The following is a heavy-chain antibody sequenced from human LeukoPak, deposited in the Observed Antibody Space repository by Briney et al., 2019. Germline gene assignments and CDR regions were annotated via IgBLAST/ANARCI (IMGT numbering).Heavy chain of an antibody. CDR3: ARDHYYDSNDY. CDR1: GFTFSSYW. D-gene: IGHD3-22*01. V-gene: IGHV3-7*01. Sequence: GGSLRLSCAASGFTFSSYWMSWVRQAPGKGLEWVANIKQDGSEKYYVDSVKGRFTISRDSAKNSLYLQMNSLRAEDTAVYYCARDHYYDSNDYWGQGTLVTVSS. CDR2: IKQDGSEK. J-gene: IGHJ4*02.